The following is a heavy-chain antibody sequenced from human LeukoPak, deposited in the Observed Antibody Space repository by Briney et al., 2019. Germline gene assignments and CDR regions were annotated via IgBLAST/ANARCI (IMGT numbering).Heavy chain of an antibody. CDR3: ARNSHGYSSGWLQFNFDY. V-gene: IGHV1-8*01. Sequence: ASVKVSCKASGYTFTSYDINWVRQATGQGLEWMGWMNRNSGNTGYAQKFQGRVTMTRNTSISTAYMELSSLRSEDTAVYYCARNSHGYSSGWLQFNFDYWGQGTLVTVSS. J-gene: IGHJ4*02. CDR2: MNRNSGNT. CDR1: GYTFTSYD. D-gene: IGHD6-19*01.